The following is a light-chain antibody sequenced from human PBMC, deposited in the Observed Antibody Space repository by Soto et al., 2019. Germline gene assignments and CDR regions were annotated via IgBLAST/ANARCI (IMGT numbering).Light chain of an antibody. CDR2: KAS. CDR1: QSISSW. CDR3: QQYHSYPYT. V-gene: IGKV1-5*03. Sequence: DIQMTQSPSTLSASVGDRVTITCRASQSISSWLAWCQQKPGKAPKLLIYKASSLESGGPSRFSGSGSGTEFTLTISSLQPDDFATYYCQQYHSYPYTFGQGTKLEIK. J-gene: IGKJ2*01.